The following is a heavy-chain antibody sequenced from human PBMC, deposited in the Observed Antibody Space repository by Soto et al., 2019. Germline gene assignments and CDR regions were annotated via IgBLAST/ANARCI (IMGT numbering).Heavy chain of an antibody. Sequence: QVQLQQWGAGLLKPSETLSLTCAVYGGSFSGYYWSWIRQPPGKGLEWIGEINHSGSTNYNPSLMSRDTITVDTYKNRFCLKLGSVTAEDAAVYYCARYLTHDSSGTTEHWGQGTLVTVSS. CDR3: ARYLTHDSSGTTEH. CDR2: INHSGST. V-gene: IGHV4-34*01. D-gene: IGHD3-22*01. J-gene: IGHJ1*01. CDR1: GGSFSGYY.